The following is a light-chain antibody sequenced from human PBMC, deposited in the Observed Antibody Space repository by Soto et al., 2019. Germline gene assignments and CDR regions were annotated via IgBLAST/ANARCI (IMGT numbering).Light chain of an antibody. Sequence: LYQPASVSGSPGQSITISCTGTNNDVGGYRLVSWYQQYSGKAPKLIIYEATKRPSGVSDRFSGSKSGNTAILTLSRLQAEDEADYFCCSYARDSILVFGRGTKVTVL. J-gene: IGLJ2*01. V-gene: IGLV2-23*01. CDR3: CSYARDSILV. CDR2: EAT. CDR1: NNDVGGYRL.